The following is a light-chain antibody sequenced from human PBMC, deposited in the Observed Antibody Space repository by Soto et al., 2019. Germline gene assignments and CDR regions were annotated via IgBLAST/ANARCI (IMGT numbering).Light chain of an antibody. CDR3: CSYSSSSTRVV. V-gene: IGLV2-14*03. CDR2: DVS. CDR1: SSDVGGFNY. J-gene: IGLJ2*01. Sequence: QSALTQPASVSGSPGQSITISCTGTSSDVGGFNYVSWYQQYPGKAPKFMIYDVSNRPSGVSNRFSGSKSGNTASLTISGLQAEDEADYYCCSYSSSSTRVVFGGGTKVTVL.